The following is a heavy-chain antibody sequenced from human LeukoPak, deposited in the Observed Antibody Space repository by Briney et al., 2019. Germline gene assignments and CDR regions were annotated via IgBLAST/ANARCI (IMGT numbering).Heavy chain of an antibody. Sequence: GGSLRLSCTASGFTFGDYAMSWLRQAPGKGLEWVGFIRSKAYGGTTEYAASVKGRFTISRDDSKSIAYLQMNSLKTEDTGVYYCTRDVGYSNPHYYYYGMDVWGQGTTVTVSS. J-gene: IGHJ6*02. V-gene: IGHV3-49*03. D-gene: IGHD4-11*01. CDR3: TRDVGYSNPHYYYYGMDV. CDR1: GFTFGDYA. CDR2: IRSKAYGGTT.